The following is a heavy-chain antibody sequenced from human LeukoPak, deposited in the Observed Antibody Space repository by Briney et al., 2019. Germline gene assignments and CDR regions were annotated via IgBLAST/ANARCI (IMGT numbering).Heavy chain of an antibody. Sequence: PSQTLSLTCTVSGGSISSGDYYWSWIRQPPGKGLEWIGYIYYSGSTYYNPSLKSRVTISVDTSKNQFSLKLSSVTAADTAVYYCARAEAVAGAFDYWGQGTLVTVSS. CDR2: IYYSGST. J-gene: IGHJ4*02. V-gene: IGHV4-30-4*01. CDR1: GGSISSGDYY. CDR3: ARAEAVAGAFDY. D-gene: IGHD6-19*01.